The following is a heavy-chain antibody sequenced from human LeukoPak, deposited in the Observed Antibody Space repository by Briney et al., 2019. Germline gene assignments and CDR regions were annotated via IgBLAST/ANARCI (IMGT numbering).Heavy chain of an antibody. D-gene: IGHD3-10*01. CDR2: ISGDGGST. Sequence: PGGSLRLSCAASGFTFDDYAMHRVRQAPGKGLEWVSLISGDGGSTYYADSVKGRFTISRDNSKNTLYLQMNSLRAEDTAVYYCAKHASYGSGSNDAFDIWGQGTMVTVSS. J-gene: IGHJ3*02. CDR3: AKHASYGSGSNDAFDI. V-gene: IGHV3-43*02. CDR1: GFTFDDYA.